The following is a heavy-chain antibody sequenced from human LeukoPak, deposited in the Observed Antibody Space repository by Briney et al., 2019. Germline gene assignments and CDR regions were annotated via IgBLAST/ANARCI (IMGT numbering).Heavy chain of an antibody. D-gene: IGHD5-12*01. CDR2: IYSSDDI. V-gene: IGHV4-4*07. Sequence: SETLSLTCTVSGGSINSFYWNWIRQPAGKGLEWIGRIYSSDDINYNPSLKSRVSLSVDTSNNQFSLKLNSVTAADTAVYYCAREATESGYPYYLDSWGQGILVTVSS. CDR3: AREATESGYPYYLDS. J-gene: IGHJ4*02. CDR1: GGSINSFY.